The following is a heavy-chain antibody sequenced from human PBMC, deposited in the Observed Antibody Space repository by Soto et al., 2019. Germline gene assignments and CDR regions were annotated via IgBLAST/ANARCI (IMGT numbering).Heavy chain of an antibody. CDR1: GYTFTSYA. V-gene: IGHV1-3*05. CDR2: INAGNGNT. CDR3: ARSRGYYLIADY. Sequence: QVQLVQSGAEEKKPGASVKVSCKASGYTFTSYAMHWVRQAPGQRLEWMGWINAGNGNTKYSQKFQGRVTITRDTSASTAYMALSSLRSDDTAVYYCARSRGYYLIADYWGQGTLVTVSS. D-gene: IGHD3-22*01. J-gene: IGHJ4*02.